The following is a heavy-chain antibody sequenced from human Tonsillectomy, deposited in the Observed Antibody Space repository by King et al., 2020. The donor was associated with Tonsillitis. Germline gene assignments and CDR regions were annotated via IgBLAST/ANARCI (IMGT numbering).Heavy chain of an antibody. J-gene: IGHJ6*02. Sequence: VQLVESGGGVVQPGRSLRLSCAAYGFSFSDYAMHWVRQAPGKGLEWVTVISYDASNTYYADSVKGRFTISRDTSKNTLYLQMDSLRAEDTAVYYCARDRGGVGFDFWSARPHYGMDVWGQGTTVTVSS. V-gene: IGHV3-30-3*01. CDR1: GFSFSDYA. CDR3: ARDRGGVGFDFWSARPHYGMDV. D-gene: IGHD3-3*01. CDR2: ISYDASNT.